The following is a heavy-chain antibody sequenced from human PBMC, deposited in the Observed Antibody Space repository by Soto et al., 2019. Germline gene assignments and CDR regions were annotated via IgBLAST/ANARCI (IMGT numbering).Heavy chain of an antibody. CDR2: IIPILGIA. D-gene: IGHD3-10*01. CDR1: GGTFSSYT. Sequence: GASVKVSCKASGGTFSSYTISWVRQAPGQGLEWMGRIIPILGIANYAQKFQGRVTITADKSTSAAYMELSSLRSEDTAVYYCASKDYYGSGSPLDYWGQGTLVTVSS. CDR3: ASKDYYGSGSPLDY. J-gene: IGHJ4*02. V-gene: IGHV1-69*02.